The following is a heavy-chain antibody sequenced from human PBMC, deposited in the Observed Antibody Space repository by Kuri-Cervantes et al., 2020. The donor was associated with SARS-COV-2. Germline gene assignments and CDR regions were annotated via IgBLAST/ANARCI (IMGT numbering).Heavy chain of an antibody. V-gene: IGHV3-23*01. D-gene: IGHD1-20*01. CDR3: AKAGVLYNWNY. CDR2: ISGSGGST. Sequence: GESLKISCAASGFIFSSYAMSWVRQAPGKGLEWVSAISGSGGSTYYADFVKGRFTISRDNSKNTLYLQMNSLRAEDTAVYYCAKAGVLYNWNYWGQGTLVTVSS. J-gene: IGHJ4*02. CDR1: GFIFSSYA.